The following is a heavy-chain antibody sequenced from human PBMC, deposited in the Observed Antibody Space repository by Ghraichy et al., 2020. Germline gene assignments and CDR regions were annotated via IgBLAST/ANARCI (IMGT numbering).Heavy chain of an antibody. CDR1: GYTLTELS. CDR2: FDPEDGET. D-gene: IGHD6-19*01. CDR3: ATGFYSSGWYEVAYFDY. Sequence: ASVKVSCKVSGYTLTELSMHWVRQAPGKGLEWMGGFDPEDGETIYAQKFQGRVTMTEDTSTDTAYMELSSLRSEDTAVYYCATGFYSSGWYEVAYFDYWGQGTLVTVSS. J-gene: IGHJ4*02. V-gene: IGHV1-24*01.